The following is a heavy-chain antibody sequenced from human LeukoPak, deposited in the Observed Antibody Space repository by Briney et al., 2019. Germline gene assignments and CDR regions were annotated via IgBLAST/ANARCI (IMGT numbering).Heavy chain of an antibody. V-gene: IGHV4-39*01. CDR2: IYYSGST. CDR3: ARLDPRGNYPRWFDP. J-gene: IGHJ5*02. D-gene: IGHD1-7*01. Sequence: PSETLSLTCTVSGGSISSSSYYWGWIRQPPGKGLDWIGSIYYSGSTYYDPSLKSRVTISVDTPKNQFSLKLSSVTAADTAVYYCARLDPRGNYPRWFDPWGQGTLVTVSS. CDR1: GGSISSSSYY.